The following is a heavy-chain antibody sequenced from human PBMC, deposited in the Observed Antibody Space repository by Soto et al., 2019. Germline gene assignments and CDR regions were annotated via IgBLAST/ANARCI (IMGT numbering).Heavy chain of an antibody. J-gene: IGHJ6*02. CDR3: ARDRVIAAARSKHYYYSGMDV. V-gene: IGHV3-53*01. D-gene: IGHD6-13*01. CDR2: IYSGGST. CDR1: GFTVSSNY. Sequence: EVQLVESGGGLIQPGGSLRLSCAASGFTVSSNYMSWVRQAPGKGLEWVSVIYSGGSTYDADSVKGRFTISRDNYKNTLYIQMNSVRAAETAVYYCARDRVIAAARSKHYYYSGMDVWGQGTTVTVSS.